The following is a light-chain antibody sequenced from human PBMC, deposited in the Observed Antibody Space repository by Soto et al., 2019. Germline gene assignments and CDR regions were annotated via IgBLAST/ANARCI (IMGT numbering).Light chain of an antibody. Sequence: DIVLTQSPDSLPVSLGERATINCKSGQSVLHSSNNRNYLAWYQQKPGQPPKLLIYWASTRESGVPDRFSGSGSGTDFTLTISNLQAEDVAVYYCQQYYASPGTFGQGTKVEI. V-gene: IGKV4-1*01. CDR2: WAS. CDR3: QQYYASPGT. J-gene: IGKJ1*01. CDR1: QSVLHSSNNRNY.